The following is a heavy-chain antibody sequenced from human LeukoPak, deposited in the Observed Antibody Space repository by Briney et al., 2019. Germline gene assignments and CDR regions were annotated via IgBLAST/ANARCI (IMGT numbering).Heavy chain of an antibody. Sequence: SETLSLTCTVSGGSLSSYYWSWIRQPPGKGLEWIGYIYYSGSTNYNPSLKSRVTISVDTSKNQFSLKLSSVTAADTAVYYCARCGGSGSYYRLHNWFDPWGQGTLVTVSS. V-gene: IGHV4-59*01. CDR3: ARCGGSGSYYRLHNWFDP. CDR2: IYYSGST. D-gene: IGHD3-10*01. CDR1: GGSLSSYY. J-gene: IGHJ5*02.